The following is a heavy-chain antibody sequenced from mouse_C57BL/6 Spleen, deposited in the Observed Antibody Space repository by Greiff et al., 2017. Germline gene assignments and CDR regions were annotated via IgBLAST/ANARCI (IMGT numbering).Heavy chain of an antibody. CDR3: ARDEGTYGGAMDY. Sequence: EVQVLESEGGLVQPGSSMKLSCTASGFTFSDYYMAWVRQVPEKGLEWVANINYDGSSTYYLDSLQSRFIISGDNAKNILYLQMSRLKSEDTATYCCARDEGTYGGAMDYWGQGTSVTVSS. D-gene: IGHD1-2*01. V-gene: IGHV5-16*01. CDR2: INYDGSST. J-gene: IGHJ4*01. CDR1: GFTFSDYY.